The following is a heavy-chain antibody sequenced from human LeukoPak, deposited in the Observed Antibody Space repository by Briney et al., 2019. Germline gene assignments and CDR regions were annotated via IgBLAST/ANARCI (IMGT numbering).Heavy chain of an antibody. CDR2: IYTSGST. V-gene: IGHV4-4*07. J-gene: IGHJ2*01. CDR1: GGSISGYC. CDR3: ARSPNWYFDL. Sequence: SETLSLTCTVPGGSISGYCWSWIRQPAGKGLEWIGRIYTSGSTNYNPSLKSRVTMSVDTSKNQFSLKLSSVTAADTAVYYCARSPNWYFDLWGRGTLVTVSS.